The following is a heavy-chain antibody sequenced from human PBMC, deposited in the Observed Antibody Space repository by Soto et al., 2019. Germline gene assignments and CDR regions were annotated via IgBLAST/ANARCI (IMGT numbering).Heavy chain of an antibody. J-gene: IGHJ4*02. CDR2: IIPIFGTA. V-gene: IGHV1-69*13. Sequence: SVKVSCKASGGTFSSYAISWVRQAPGQGLEWMGGIIPIFGTANYAQKFQGRVTITADESTSTAYMELSSLRSEDTAVYYCARGKDGYNYPDYWGQGTLVTVSS. D-gene: IGHD5-12*01. CDR3: ARGKDGYNYPDY. CDR1: GGTFSSYA.